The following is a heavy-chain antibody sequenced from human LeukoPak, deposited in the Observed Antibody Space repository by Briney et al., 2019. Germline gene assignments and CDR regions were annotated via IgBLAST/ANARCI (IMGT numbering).Heavy chain of an antibody. CDR3: ARLLYSCSWDTFDY. Sequence: SETLSLTCTVSGGSISSSSYYWGWIRQPPGKGLEWIGSIYYSGSTYYNPSLKSRVTISVDTSKNQFSLKLSSVTAADTAVYYCARLLYSCSWDTFDYWGQGTRVTVSS. D-gene: IGHD6-13*01. V-gene: IGHV4-39*01. CDR1: GGSISSSSYY. CDR2: IYYSGST. J-gene: IGHJ4*02.